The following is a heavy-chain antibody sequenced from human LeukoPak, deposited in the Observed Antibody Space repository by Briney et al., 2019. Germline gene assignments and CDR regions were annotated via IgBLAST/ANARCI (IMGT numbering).Heavy chain of an antibody. V-gene: IGHV4-61*02. CDR1: GGSISSGSNY. J-gene: IGHJ5*02. CDR2: IYTSGST. Sequence: SESLTLTCTASGGSISSGSNYWSWIGQPAGKELEWIMRIYTSGSTNYNPSLKSRVTMSVDTSKNQFSLKLSSVTAADTAVYYCARGLWFPGSWGELFPFDPWGQGTLVTVSS. D-gene: IGHD3-10*01. CDR3: ARGLWFPGSWGELFPFDP.